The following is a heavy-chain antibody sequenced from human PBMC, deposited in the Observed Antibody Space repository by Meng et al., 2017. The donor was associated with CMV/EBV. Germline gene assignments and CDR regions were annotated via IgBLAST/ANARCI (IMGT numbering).Heavy chain of an antibody. CDR1: GYTFTSYG. J-gene: IGHJ4*02. D-gene: IGHD2-2*01. CDR3: AREGNGYGYQLLRTPYYFDY. Sequence: ASVKVSCKASGYTFTSYGISWVRQAPGQGLEWMGWISAYNGNTNYAQKLQGRVTMTTDTSTSTAYMELRSLRSDDTAVYYCAREGNGYGYQLLRTPYYFDYWGQGTLVTVSS. V-gene: IGHV1-18*01. CDR2: ISAYNGNT.